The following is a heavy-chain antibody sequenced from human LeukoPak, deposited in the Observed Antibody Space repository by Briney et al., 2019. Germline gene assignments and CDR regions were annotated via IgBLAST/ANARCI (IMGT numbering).Heavy chain of an antibody. J-gene: IGHJ4*02. CDR1: GYSISSDYY. CDR2: IYSSRSI. D-gene: IGHD1-26*01. CDR3: ARAAGRDTTSGLDFDY. V-gene: IGHV4-4*07. Sequence: PSETLSLTCTVSGYSISSDYYWSWIRQPAGKGLEWIGRIYSSRSIYNPSLKSRVTMSVDTSKNQFSLKLSSVTAADTAVYYCARAAGRDTTSGLDFDYWGQGILVTVSS.